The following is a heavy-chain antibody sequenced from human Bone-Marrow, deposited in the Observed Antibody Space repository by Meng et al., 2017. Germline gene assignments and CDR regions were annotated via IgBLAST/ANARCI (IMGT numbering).Heavy chain of an antibody. Sequence: GESLKISCAASGFTFSSYGMHWVRQAPGKGLEWVAVIWYDGSNKYYADSVKGRFTISRDNSKNTLYLQMNSLRAEDTAVYYCARDPGTLGELETYDYWGQGTLVTVSS. CDR3: ARDPGTLGELETYDY. CDR1: GFTFSSYG. D-gene: IGHD3-16*01. CDR2: IWYDGSNK. J-gene: IGHJ4*02. V-gene: IGHV3-33*01.